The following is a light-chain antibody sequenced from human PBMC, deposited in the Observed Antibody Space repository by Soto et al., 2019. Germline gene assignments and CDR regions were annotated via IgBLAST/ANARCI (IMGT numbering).Light chain of an antibody. V-gene: IGKV1-27*01. CDR2: AAS. CDR3: QKYNSAPQT. J-gene: IGKJ1*01. CDR1: QGISSY. Sequence: DIQMTQSPSSLSASVGDRVTITCRASQGISSYLAWYQQKPGKVPKLLIYAASTLQSGVPSRFSGSGSGTDFTLTISSLRPEDVATYYCQKYNSAPQTFGQGTKVEIK.